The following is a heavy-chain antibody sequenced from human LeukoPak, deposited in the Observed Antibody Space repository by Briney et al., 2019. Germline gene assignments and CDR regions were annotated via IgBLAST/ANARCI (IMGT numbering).Heavy chain of an antibody. J-gene: IGHJ4*02. Sequence: SVKVSCKASGFTFTTSAMQWVRQARGQRLEWIGWIVVGSGNTNYAQEFQERVTITRDMSTSTAYMYLSSLRSEDTAVYYCATAATHGLYHFDYWGQGTLVTVSS. CDR1: GFTFTTSA. CDR3: ATAATHGLYHFDY. V-gene: IGHV1-58*02. D-gene: IGHD2-2*02. CDR2: IVVGSGNT.